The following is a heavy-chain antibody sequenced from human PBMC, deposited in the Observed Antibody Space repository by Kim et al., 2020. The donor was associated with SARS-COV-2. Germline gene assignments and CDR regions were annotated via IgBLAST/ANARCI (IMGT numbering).Heavy chain of an antibody. CDR3: ARLYDFWSGYHPVDY. J-gene: IGHJ4*02. D-gene: IGHD3-3*01. Sequence: GGSLRLSCAASGFTFSSYSMNWVRQAPGKGLEWVSSISSSSSYIYYADSVKGRFTISRDNAKNSLYLQMNSLRAEDTAVYYCARLYDFWSGYHPVDYWGQGTLGTVSS. CDR1: GFTFSSYS. V-gene: IGHV3-21*01. CDR2: ISSSSSYI.